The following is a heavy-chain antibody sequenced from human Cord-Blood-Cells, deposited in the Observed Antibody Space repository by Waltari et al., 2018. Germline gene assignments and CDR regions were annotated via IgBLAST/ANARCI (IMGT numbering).Heavy chain of an antibody. CDR2: INHSGST. V-gene: IGHV4-34*01. CDR1: GGSFSGYY. D-gene: IGHD1-26*01. J-gene: IGHJ6*02. CDR3: ARIRYSGSYYYYYYGMDI. Sequence: QVQLQQWGAGLLKPSETLSLTCAVYGGSFSGYYWSWIRQPPGKGLEGIGEINHSGSTNYNPSLKSRVTISVDTSKNQFSLKLSSVTAADTAVYYCARIRYSGSYYYYYYGMDIWGQGTTVTVSS.